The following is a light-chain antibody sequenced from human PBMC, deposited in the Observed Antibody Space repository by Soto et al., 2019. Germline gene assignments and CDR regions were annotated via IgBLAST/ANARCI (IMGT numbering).Light chain of an antibody. J-gene: IGKJ1*01. CDR2: GAS. CDR1: QSVSSN. Sequence: EIVMTQSPATLSVSPGERAALSCRASQSVSSNLAWYQRKPCQAPRLLIYGASTRATGIPARFSGSGSGTEFTLTISSLQSEDFAVYYCQQYNNWPRTFGQGTKVDIK. V-gene: IGKV3-15*01. CDR3: QQYNNWPRT.